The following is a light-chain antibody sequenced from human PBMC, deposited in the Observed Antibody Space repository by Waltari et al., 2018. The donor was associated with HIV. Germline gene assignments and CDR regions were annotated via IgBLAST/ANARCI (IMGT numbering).Light chain of an antibody. Sequence: QSVLTQPPSVSEAPRQRVTVSCSGSSSNIGDNAVNWYQQLPGKAPKLLIYYDDRLPSGVSDRFSGSKSGTSASLAISGLQSDDEAEYYCVAWDDSLDGWVFGGGTKLTVL. CDR3: VAWDDSLDGWV. CDR1: SSNIGDNA. CDR2: YDD. V-gene: IGLV1-36*01. J-gene: IGLJ3*02.